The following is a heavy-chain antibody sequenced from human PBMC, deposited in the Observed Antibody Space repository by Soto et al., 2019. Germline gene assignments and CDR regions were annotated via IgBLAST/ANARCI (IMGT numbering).Heavy chain of an antibody. V-gene: IGHV4-31*03. Sequence: QVQLQESGPGLVKPSQTLSLTCTVSGGSISSGGYYWSWIRQHPGKGLEWIGYIYYSGTTYSNPSLKSRVTISVDTSKNQFSLKLSSVTAADTAVYYCARGATPPFRWFDPWGQGTLVTVSS. CDR2: IYYSGTT. J-gene: IGHJ5*02. CDR1: GGSISSGGYY. CDR3: ARGATPPFRWFDP.